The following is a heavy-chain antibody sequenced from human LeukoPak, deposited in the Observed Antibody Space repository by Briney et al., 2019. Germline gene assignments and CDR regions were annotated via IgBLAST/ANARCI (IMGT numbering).Heavy chain of an antibody. Sequence: GGSLRLSCSASGFTFDDYAVSWFRQAPGKGLEWVGFIRSKAFGGTPEYAASVRGRFTISRDDSKSIAYLQMNSLKPEDTAVYYCTRNTVTVHFDYWSQGTLVTVSS. CDR3: TRNTVTVHFDY. CDR1: GFTFDDYA. V-gene: IGHV3-49*03. D-gene: IGHD4-17*01. J-gene: IGHJ4*02. CDR2: IRSKAFGGTP.